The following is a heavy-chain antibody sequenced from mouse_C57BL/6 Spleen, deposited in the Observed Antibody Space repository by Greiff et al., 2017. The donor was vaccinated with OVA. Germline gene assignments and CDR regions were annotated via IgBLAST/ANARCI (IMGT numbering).Heavy chain of an antibody. CDR2: ISYDGSN. D-gene: IGHD1-1*01. CDR3: ASVITTVDEDY. CDR1: GYSITSGYY. J-gene: IGHJ4*01. V-gene: IGHV3-6*01. Sequence: EVKLMESGPGLVKPSQSLSLTCSVTGYSITSGYYWNWIRQFPGNKLEWMGYISYDGSNNYNPSLKNRISITRDTSKNQFFLKLNSVTTEDTATYYCASVITTVDEDYWGQGTSVTVSS.